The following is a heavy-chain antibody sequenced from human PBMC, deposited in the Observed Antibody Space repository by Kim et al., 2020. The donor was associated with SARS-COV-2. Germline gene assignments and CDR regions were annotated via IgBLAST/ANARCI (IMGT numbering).Heavy chain of an antibody. CDR1: GGTFSSYA. CDR3: ASAAPGYSYGLDGMDV. CDR2: IIPIFGTA. J-gene: IGHJ6*02. V-gene: IGHV1-69*13. Sequence: SVKVSCKASGGTFSSYAISWVRQAPGQGLEWMGGIIPIFGTANYAQKFQGRVTITADESTSTAYMELSSLRSEDTAVYYCASAAPGYSYGLDGMDVWGQGTTVTVSS. D-gene: IGHD5-18*01.